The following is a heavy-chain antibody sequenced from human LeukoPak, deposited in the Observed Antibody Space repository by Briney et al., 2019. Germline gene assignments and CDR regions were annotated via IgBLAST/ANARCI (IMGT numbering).Heavy chain of an antibody. CDR2: INTDGRTT. J-gene: IGHJ4*02. CDR3: ARVLYGSGSFDY. CDR1: GFTLSSYW. V-gene: IGHV3-74*01. D-gene: IGHD3-10*01. Sequence: PGGSLRLSCAASGFTLSSYWMHWVRQAPGKGLVWVSRINTDGRTTTYADSVKGRFTISKDDAKNMLYLQMNSLRAEDTAVYYCARVLYGSGSFDYWGQGTLVTVSS.